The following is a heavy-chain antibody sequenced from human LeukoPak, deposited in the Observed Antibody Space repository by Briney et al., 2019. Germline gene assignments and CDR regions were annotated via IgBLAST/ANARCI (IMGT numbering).Heavy chain of an antibody. CDR3: ASRTRRGYSYGYRYFDY. Sequence: SETLSLTCAVYGGSFSGYYWSWIRQPPGMGLEWIGEINHSGSTNYNPSLKSRVTISVDTSKNQFSLKLSSVTAADTAVYYCASRTRRGYSYGYRYFDYWGQGTLVTVSS. V-gene: IGHV4-34*01. CDR1: GGSFSGYY. J-gene: IGHJ4*02. D-gene: IGHD5-18*01. CDR2: INHSGST.